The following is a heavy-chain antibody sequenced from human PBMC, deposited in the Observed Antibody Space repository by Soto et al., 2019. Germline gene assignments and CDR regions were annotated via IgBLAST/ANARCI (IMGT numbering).Heavy chain of an antibody. CDR3: ASSSSSWFGSWYYYGMDV. Sequence: PGESLKISCKGSGYSFTSYWISWVRQMPGKGLEWMGRIDPSDSYTNYGPSFQGHVTISADKSISTAYLQWSSLKASDTAMYYCASSSSSWFGSWYYYGMDVWGQGTAVTVSS. CDR2: IDPSDSYT. D-gene: IGHD6-13*01. J-gene: IGHJ6*02. CDR1: GYSFTSYW. V-gene: IGHV5-10-1*01.